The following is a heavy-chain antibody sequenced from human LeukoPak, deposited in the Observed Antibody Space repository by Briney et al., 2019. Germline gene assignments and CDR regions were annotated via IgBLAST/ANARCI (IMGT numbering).Heavy chain of an antibody. CDR2: ISSSGSTI. J-gene: IGHJ3*02. V-gene: IGHV3-11*04. CDR3: ARDLRPTITIFGVARDAFDI. CDR1: GFTFRDYY. D-gene: IGHD3-3*01. Sequence: PGGSLRLSXAASGFTFRDYYMSWIRQAPGKGLEWVSYISSSGSTIYYADSVKGRFTISRDNAKNSLYLQMNSLRAEDTAVYYCARDLRPTITIFGVARDAFDIWGQGTMVTVSS.